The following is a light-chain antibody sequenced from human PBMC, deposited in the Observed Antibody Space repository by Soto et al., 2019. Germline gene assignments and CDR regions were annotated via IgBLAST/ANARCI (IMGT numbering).Light chain of an antibody. CDR3: QQYNNWPGGT. J-gene: IGKJ1*01. Sequence: EIVLTQSPGTLSLSPGERATLSCRASQSVYSSYLAWYQQKPGQAPRLLIYGASTRATGIPARFSGSGSGTEFTLTISSLQSEDFAVYYCQQYNNWPGGTFGQGTKVDIK. V-gene: IGKV3-15*01. CDR1: QSVYSSY. CDR2: GAS.